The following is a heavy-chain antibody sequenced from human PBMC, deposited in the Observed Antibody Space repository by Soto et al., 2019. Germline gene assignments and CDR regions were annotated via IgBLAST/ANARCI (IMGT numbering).Heavy chain of an antibody. CDR2: ITPIFGTP. J-gene: IGHJ2*01. Sequence: QVQLVQSGTEVKKPGSSVKVSCKASGGTLSRYAINWVRQAPGQGLEWMGGITPIFGTPNYAQKFQGRVTITADGSTKTVYMELRRLRSEDTAVYYCAQTLGLAVSGPGRFDLWGRGTLVTVTS. CDR1: GGTLSRYA. CDR3: AQTLGLAVSGPGRFDL. D-gene: IGHD6-19*01. V-gene: IGHV1-69*12.